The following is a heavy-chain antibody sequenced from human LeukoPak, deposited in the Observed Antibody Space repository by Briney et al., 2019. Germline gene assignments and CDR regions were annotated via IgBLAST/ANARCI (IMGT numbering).Heavy chain of an antibody. CDR1: GFTFSSYA. J-gene: IGHJ4*02. Sequence: GGSLRLSCAASGFTFSSYAMSWVRQAPGKWLEWVSAISGSGGSTYQAASVKGRFTISRDNSKNTVYLEMNSLRAEDTAVYYCAKEQWLEGVDWGQGTLVTVSS. CDR3: AKEQWLEGVD. D-gene: IGHD6-19*01. V-gene: IGHV3-23*01. CDR2: ISGSGGST.